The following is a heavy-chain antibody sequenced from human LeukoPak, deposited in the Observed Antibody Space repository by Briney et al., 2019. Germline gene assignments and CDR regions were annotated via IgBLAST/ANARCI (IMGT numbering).Heavy chain of an antibody. CDR2: INPDGSDK. V-gene: IGHV3-7*01. D-gene: IGHD6-19*01. CDR3: AGPPQAGPFDY. CDR1: GFIFRDYW. Sequence: PGGSLRLSCAGSGFIFRDYWLTWVRPAPGKGLEWVANINPDGSDKNYVDSLKGRFTIFRDNAKNLLFLQMNSLRVEDTAVYYCAGPPQAGPFDYWGQGTLVTVSS. J-gene: IGHJ4*02.